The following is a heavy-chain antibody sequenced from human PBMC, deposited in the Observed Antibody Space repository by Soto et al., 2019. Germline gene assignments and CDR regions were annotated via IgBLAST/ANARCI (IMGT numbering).Heavy chain of an antibody. CDR1: GFSFRNYG. Sequence: QVLLVESGGGVVQPGTSLRLSCAASGFSFRNYGMHWVRQAPGKGLEWGAVTSSDGSTKYYAASVKGRFTISSDNSKNTLYLQMSSLRAEDTALYYCARWGGSYYESWFDPWGQGTLVIVSS. CDR3: ARWGGSYYESWFDP. D-gene: IGHD1-26*01. CDR2: TSSDGSTK. J-gene: IGHJ5*02. V-gene: IGHV3-33*01.